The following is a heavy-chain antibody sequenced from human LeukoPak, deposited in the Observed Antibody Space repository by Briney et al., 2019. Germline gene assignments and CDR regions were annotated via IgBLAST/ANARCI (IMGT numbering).Heavy chain of an antibody. CDR2: IYYSGST. V-gene: IGHV4-59*01. D-gene: IGHD2-2*01. Sequence: SETLSLGCTVSGGSISSDYCSWIRQPPGKGLEWIGYIYYSGSTNYNPSLKSRVTISVDTSKKQFSLKLSSVTAADTAVYFCARFVVARQNNFDPWGQGTLVSVSS. J-gene: IGHJ5*02. CDR1: GGSISSDY. CDR3: ARFVVARQNNFDP.